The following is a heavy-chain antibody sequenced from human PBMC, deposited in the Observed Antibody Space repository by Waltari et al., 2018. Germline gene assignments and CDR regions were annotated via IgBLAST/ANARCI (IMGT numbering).Heavy chain of an antibody. Sequence: EVQLVESGGGLAQPGGSLRLSCVASGFTFSSYWMHWVRKAPGEGLVVVARMNSDAGSTNYADSVKGGFTISRDNAKNTLYLQMNSLRAEDTAVYYCAKGGGWLQDYWGQGTLVTVSS. V-gene: IGHV3-74*01. D-gene: IGHD5-12*01. J-gene: IGHJ4*02. CDR2: MNSDAGST. CDR1: GFTFSSYW. CDR3: AKGGGWLQDY.